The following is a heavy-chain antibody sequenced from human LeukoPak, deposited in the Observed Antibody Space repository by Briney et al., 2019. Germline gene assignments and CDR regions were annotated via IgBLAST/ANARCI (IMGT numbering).Heavy chain of an antibody. D-gene: IGHD6-19*01. J-gene: IGHJ2*01. V-gene: IGHV3-13*01. CDR3: ARVRVAGTANWYFDL. CDR1: GFAFSSFD. Sequence: GGSLRLSCAASGFAFSSFDLHWVRQATGKGLEWVSGIDTAGDTYYPDSVKGRFTISRENAKNSLYLQMNSLRVGDTAVYYCARVRVAGTANWYFDLWGRGTLVTVS. CDR2: IDTAGDT.